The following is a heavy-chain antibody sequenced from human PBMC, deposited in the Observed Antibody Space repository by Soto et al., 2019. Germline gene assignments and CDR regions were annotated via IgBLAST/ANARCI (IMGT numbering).Heavy chain of an antibody. CDR3: ASLISRDGYTSFDY. J-gene: IGHJ4*02. CDR1: GGSISSYS. D-gene: IGHD5-12*01. CDR2: ILHSGST. Sequence: PSETLSLTCAVSGGSISSYSWTWIRQPPGKGLEWVGYILHSGSTYYNPSLKSRVIISVDRSKNQFFLKLMSVTAAETAIYYCASLISRDGYTSFDYWGQGALVTVSS. V-gene: IGHV4-30-2*01.